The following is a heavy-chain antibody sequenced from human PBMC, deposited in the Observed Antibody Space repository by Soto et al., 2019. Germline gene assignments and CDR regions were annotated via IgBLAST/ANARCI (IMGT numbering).Heavy chain of an antibody. V-gene: IGHV4-31*03. Sequence: SETLSLTCTVSGGSISSGGYYWSWIRQHPGKGLEWIGYIYYSGSTYYNPSLKSRVTISVDTSKNQFSLKLSSVTAADTAVYYCARVDGVVVAADNYYYYYGMDVWGQGTTVTVSS. CDR3: ARVDGVVVAADNYYYYYGMDV. J-gene: IGHJ6*02. CDR1: GGSISSGGYY. CDR2: IYYSGST. D-gene: IGHD2-15*01.